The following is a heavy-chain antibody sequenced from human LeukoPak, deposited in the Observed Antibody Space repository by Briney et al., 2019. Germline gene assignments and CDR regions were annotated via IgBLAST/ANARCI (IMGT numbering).Heavy chain of an antibody. CDR2: IYSSGST. V-gene: IGHV3-53*01. Sequence: GGSLRLSCVASGFTVSSNYMNWVRQAPGKGLEWVSVIYSSGSTYYADSVKGRFTISRDNSKNTLYLQMNSLRAEDTAVYYCAKVHIGSQLLQWYFQHWGQGTLVTVSS. CDR1: GFTVSSNY. D-gene: IGHD2-15*01. J-gene: IGHJ1*01. CDR3: AKVHIGSQLLQWYFQH.